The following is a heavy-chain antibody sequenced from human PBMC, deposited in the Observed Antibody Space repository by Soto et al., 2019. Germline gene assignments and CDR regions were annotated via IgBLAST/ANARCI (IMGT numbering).Heavy chain of an antibody. V-gene: IGHV4-31*03. Sequence: QVQLQESGPGLVKPSQTLSLTCTVSGGSLSSGDYYWSWIRQHPGKGLEWIGYIYYSGTTYYNPSLKSRVTISADTSKNQFSVKLSSVTAADTAVYYCAREFRLVGTQIRNWFDPWGQGTLVTVSS. J-gene: IGHJ5*01. CDR3: AREFRLVGTQIRNWFDP. D-gene: IGHD6-19*01. CDR1: GGSLSSGDYY. CDR2: IYYSGTT.